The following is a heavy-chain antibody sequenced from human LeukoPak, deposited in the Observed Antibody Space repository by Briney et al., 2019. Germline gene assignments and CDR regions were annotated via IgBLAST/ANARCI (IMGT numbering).Heavy chain of an antibody. Sequence: GGSLRLSCAASGFTFDDYAMHWVRQAPGKGLEWVSGISWNSVSIDYADSVKGRFTISRDNAKNSLYLQMNSLRAEDTALYYCAKGSGSYYANLAFDYRGQGTLVTVSS. J-gene: IGHJ4*02. D-gene: IGHD3-10*01. CDR3: AKGSGSYYANLAFDY. CDR1: GFTFDDYA. V-gene: IGHV3-9*01. CDR2: ISWNSVSI.